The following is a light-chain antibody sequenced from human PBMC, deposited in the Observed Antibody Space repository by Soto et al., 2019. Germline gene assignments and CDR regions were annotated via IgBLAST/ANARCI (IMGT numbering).Light chain of an antibody. Sequence: QSALTQPPSASGSPGQSVTISCTGTSSDVGGYNYVSWYQQHPGKAPELMIYEVTKRPSGVPDRFSGSKSGNTASLTVSGLQADDEADYYCSSYAGSNNVFGTGTQLTVL. CDR1: SSDVGGYNY. CDR3: SSYAGSNNV. CDR2: EVT. V-gene: IGLV2-8*01. J-gene: IGLJ1*01.